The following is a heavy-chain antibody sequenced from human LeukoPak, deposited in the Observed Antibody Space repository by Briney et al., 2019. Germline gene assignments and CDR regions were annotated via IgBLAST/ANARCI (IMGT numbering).Heavy chain of an antibody. J-gene: IGHJ4*02. CDR2: IKNDGSRT. CDR1: GFTFSSYA. Sequence: PGGSLRLSCAASGFTFSSYAMSCVRQAPGKGLVWVSRIKNDGSRTTYADAVKGRFTISRDNAKNTLYLQMNSLSADDTAVYYCVREPYCSGGSCYTSGFDCWGQGTLVTVSS. V-gene: IGHV3-74*01. D-gene: IGHD2-15*01. CDR3: VREPYCSGGSCYTSGFDC.